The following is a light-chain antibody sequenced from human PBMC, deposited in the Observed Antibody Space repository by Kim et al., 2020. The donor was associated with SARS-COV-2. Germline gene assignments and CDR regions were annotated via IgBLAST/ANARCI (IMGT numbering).Light chain of an antibody. CDR1: SLRSYY. Sequence: VAVGQTVRITCQGDSLRSYYATWYQQKPGQAPIVVIYGKNNRPSGIPDRFSGSSSGDKASLTITGTQAGDEADYYCNSRGSNDNVLFGGGTKLTVL. CDR3: NSRGSNDNVL. V-gene: IGLV3-19*01. J-gene: IGLJ2*01. CDR2: GKN.